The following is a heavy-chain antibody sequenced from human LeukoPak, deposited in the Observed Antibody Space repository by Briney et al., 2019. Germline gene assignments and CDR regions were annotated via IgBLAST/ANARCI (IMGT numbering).Heavy chain of an antibody. CDR1: GFSFSSSW. CDR2: LKQDAYQT. Sequence: GGSLRLSCAASGFSFSSSWMAWVRQAPGQGLEWVANLKQDAYQTFYLESVKGRFTISRDNSNNTVNLQMNSLRAEDTAAYYCAEYTAKAPRRDLDYWGQGTLVTVSS. CDR3: AEYTAKAPRRDLDY. D-gene: IGHD2/OR15-2a*01. J-gene: IGHJ4*02. V-gene: IGHV3-7*03.